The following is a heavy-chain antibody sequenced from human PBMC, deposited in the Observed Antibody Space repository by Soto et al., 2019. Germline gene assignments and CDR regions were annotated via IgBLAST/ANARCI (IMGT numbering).Heavy chain of an antibody. J-gene: IGHJ1*01. V-gene: IGHV1-46*01. Sequence: ASVKGSCKASGYTFTSYYMHWVRQAPGQGLEWMGIINPSGGSTSYAQKFHGRVTMTRDTSTSTVYMEVSSLRSEDTAVYYCARAGDCSITRCFTDYRNDGLAYSGQGT. CDR2: INPSGGST. CDR3: ARAGDCSITRCFTDYRNDGLAY. D-gene: IGHD2-2*02. CDR1: GYTFTSYY.